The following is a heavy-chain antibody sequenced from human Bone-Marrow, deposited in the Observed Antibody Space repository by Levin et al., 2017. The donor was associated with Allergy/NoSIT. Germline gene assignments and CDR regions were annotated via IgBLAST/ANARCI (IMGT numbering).Heavy chain of an antibody. CDR1: GFSLSTYS. D-gene: IGHD2-21*01. CDR2: IDRSSTYI. V-gene: IGHV3-21*06. Sequence: GGSLRLSCSASGFSLSTYSMNWVRQALGQGPEWVASIDRSSTYIYYADSVKGRFTVSRDNAKNSLYLQMSSLRDEDTALYHCSTSLGIGPYGMDVWGQGTTVTVS. J-gene: IGHJ6*02. CDR3: STSLGIGPYGMDV.